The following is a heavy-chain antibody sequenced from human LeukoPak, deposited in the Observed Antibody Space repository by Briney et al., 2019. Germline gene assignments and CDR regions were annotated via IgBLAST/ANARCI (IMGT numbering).Heavy chain of an antibody. V-gene: IGHV3-21*01. CDR3: ATVDWKGP. D-gene: IGHD1-1*01. J-gene: IGHJ5*02. CDR1: GFTFSSYS. CDR2: ISRNSSYI. Sequence: GGPLRLSCAASGFTFSSYSMNWLRQPPAKGPERLPSISRNSSYIYYADSVKGRFTISRDTAKTSLYLQMNSLRAEDTAVYYCATVDWKGPWGQGTLVTVSS.